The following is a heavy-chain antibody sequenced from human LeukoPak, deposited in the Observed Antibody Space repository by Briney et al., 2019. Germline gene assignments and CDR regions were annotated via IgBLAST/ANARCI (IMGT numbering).Heavy chain of an antibody. D-gene: IGHD6-19*01. CDR2: IDYSGST. V-gene: IGHV4-59*01. CDR3: AREGKLTGYFGGSGFNY. CDR1: GGSISSYY. J-gene: IGHJ4*02. Sequence: SETLSLTCSVSGGSISSYYWSWIRQPPGKGLEWIGNIDYSGSTIYHPALKSRVTMSVDTSKNQFSLNLTSVTAADTAVYYCAREGKLTGYFGGSGFNYWGQGILVTVSS.